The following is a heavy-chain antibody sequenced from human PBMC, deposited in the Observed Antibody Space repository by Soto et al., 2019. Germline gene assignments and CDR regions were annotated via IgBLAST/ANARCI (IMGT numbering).Heavy chain of an antibody. J-gene: IGHJ4*02. CDR2: IYSAGNS. CDR1: GLTVATNS. CDR3: ATSLSPVAGRTLHN. Sequence: GGSLRLSCAASGLTVATNSFIWVRQAPGKGLEWVSVIYSAGNSYYADSARGRFSISRDNSKNTLYLQINSLRAGDTAMYYCATSLSPVAGRTLHNWGQGTLVTVSS. D-gene: IGHD6-19*01. V-gene: IGHV3-53*01.